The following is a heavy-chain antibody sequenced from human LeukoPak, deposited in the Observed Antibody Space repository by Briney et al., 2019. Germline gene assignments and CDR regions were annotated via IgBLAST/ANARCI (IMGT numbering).Heavy chain of an antibody. V-gene: IGHV3-23*01. D-gene: IGHD6-13*01. CDR3: AKARPFYSSSWPPFDY. CDR1: GFTFSSYA. CDR2: ISGSGGST. J-gene: IGHJ4*02. Sequence: GGSLRLSCAASGFTFSSYAMSWVRQAPGKGLEWVPAISGSGGSTYYADSVKGRFTISRDNSKNTLYLQMNSLRAEDTAVYYCAKARPFYSSSWPPFDYWGQGTLVTVSS.